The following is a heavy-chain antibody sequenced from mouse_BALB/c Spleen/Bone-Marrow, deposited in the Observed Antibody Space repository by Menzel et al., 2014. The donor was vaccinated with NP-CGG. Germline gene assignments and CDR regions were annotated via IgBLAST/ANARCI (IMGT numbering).Heavy chain of an antibody. D-gene: IGHD2-14*01. J-gene: IGHJ3*01. V-gene: IGHV14-3*02. CDR3: ATCYMYDRRFAY. Sequence: VQLQQSGAELVKPGASVKLSCTASGFNIKDTYMHWVKQRPEQGLEWIGRIDPANGNTKYDPKFQGKATITADTSSNTAYLQLSSLTSEDTAVFYCATCYMYDRRFAYWGQGTLVTVSA. CDR2: IDPANGNT. CDR1: GFNIKDTY.